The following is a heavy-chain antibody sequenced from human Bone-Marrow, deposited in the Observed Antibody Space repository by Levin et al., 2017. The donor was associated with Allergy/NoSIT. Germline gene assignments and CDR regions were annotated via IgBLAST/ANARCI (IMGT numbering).Heavy chain of an antibody. CDR1: AFTFSAYG. Sequence: GESLKISCAASAFTFSAYGMHWVRQAPGRGLEWVAVIWYDGSDRYYADSVKGRFTISRDNSKNTLSLQMNRLRAEDTAIYYCTRDRGEWGQFYFDYWGQGTLVTVSS. CDR3: TRDRGEWGQFYFDY. J-gene: IGHJ4*02. D-gene: IGHD1-26*01. CDR2: IWYDGSDR. V-gene: IGHV3-33*01.